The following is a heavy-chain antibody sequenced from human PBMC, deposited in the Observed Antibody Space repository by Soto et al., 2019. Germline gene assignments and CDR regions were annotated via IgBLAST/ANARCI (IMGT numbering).Heavy chain of an antibody. J-gene: IGHJ5*02. CDR3: ARRTESGYLEWFDP. V-gene: IGHV4-59*08. Sequence: PSETLSLTCTVSGGSISSYYWSWIRQPPGKGLEWIGYIYYSGSTNYNPSLKSRVTISVDTSKNQFSLKLSSVTAADTAVYYCARRTESGYLEWFDPWGQGTLVTVSS. CDR1: GGSISSYY. CDR2: IYYSGST. D-gene: IGHD3-22*01.